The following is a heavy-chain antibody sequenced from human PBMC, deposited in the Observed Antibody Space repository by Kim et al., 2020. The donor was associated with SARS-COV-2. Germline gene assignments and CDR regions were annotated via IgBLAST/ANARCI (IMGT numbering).Heavy chain of an antibody. V-gene: IGHV4-39*01. Sequence: SETLSLTCTVSGGSISSSSYYWGWIRQPPGKGLEWIGSIYYSGSTYYNPSLKSRVTISVDTSKNQFSLKLSSVIAADTAVYYCARHPGVLSGLGGWFDPWGQGTLVTVSS. J-gene: IGHJ5*02. CDR3: ARHPGVLSGLGGWFDP. CDR1: GGSISSSSYY. D-gene: IGHD2-8*01. CDR2: IYYSGST.